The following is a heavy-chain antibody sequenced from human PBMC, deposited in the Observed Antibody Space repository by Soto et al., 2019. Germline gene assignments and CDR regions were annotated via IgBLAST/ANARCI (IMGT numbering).Heavy chain of an antibody. J-gene: IGHJ6*03. CDR3: VRDFGWYFRSVYMDV. CDR1: GFDFSSYS. V-gene: IGHV3-21*02. D-gene: IGHD3-3*01. CDR2: INEDSSYI. Sequence: EVQLVESGGGLVKPGGSLRLSCAASGFDFSSYSMNWVRQAPGKGLEWVSSINEDSSYIYYAHSLRGRFTISRDNDKESLYLQMNSLRAENTAVYYLVRDFGWYFRSVYMDVWGDGATVTVPS.